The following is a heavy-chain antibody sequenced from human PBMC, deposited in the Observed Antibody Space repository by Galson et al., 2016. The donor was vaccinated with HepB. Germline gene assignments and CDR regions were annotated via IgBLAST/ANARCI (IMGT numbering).Heavy chain of an antibody. CDR2: IKNSNSDV. V-gene: IGHV3-21*01. D-gene: IGHD6-13*01. CDR1: GFTVSNNY. CDR3: ARARIAALGTGAFDM. J-gene: IGHJ3*02. Sequence: SLRLSCAASGFTVSNNYMRWVRQAPGKGLEWVSSIKNSNSDVYYEDSVKGRFTISRANAENSLYLQMDSLTAEDTAMYYCARARIAALGTGAFDMWGQGTMVTVSS.